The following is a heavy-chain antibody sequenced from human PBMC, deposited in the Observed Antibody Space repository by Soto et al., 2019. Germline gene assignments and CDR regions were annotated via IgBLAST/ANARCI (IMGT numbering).Heavy chain of an antibody. D-gene: IGHD6-13*01. CDR2: INPNSGGT. CDR3: ARGGQQQRANIDY. V-gene: IGHV1-2*04. J-gene: IGHJ4*02. CDR1: GYTFTGYY. Sequence: ASVPVSCKASGYTFTGYYMHWVRQAPGQGLEWMGWINPNSGGTNYAQKFQGWVTMTRDTSISTAYMELSRLRSDDTAVYYCARGGQQQRANIDYWGQGTLVTVSS.